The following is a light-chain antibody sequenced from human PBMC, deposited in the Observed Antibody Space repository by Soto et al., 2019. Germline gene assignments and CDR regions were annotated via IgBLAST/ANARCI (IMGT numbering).Light chain of an antibody. V-gene: IGKV1-39*01. CDR3: QQSYSTLWT. J-gene: IGKJ1*01. CDR2: AAS. CDR1: QSISSY. Sequence: DIQMTQSPSSLSASVGDRVTITCRASQSISSYLNWYQQKPGKAPKLLIYAASILQSGVPSRFSGSGSGTDFTLTISSXQPEDFATYYCQQSYSTLWTFGQGTKVDIK.